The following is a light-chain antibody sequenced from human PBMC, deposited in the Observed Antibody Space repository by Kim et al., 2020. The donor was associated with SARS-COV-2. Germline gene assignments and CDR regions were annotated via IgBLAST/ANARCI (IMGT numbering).Light chain of an antibody. CDR3: QQFGSSRTWT. Sequence: EIVLTQSPDTLSLSPGDRATLLCRASQSVTSTYVAWYQQKPGQAPRLLIYGTSTRAAGIPGRFSGSGSGTEYTLTINRLEPEDFAVYYCQQFGSSRTWTFGQGTKVDIK. CDR2: GTS. V-gene: IGKV3-20*01. J-gene: IGKJ1*01. CDR1: QSVTSTY.